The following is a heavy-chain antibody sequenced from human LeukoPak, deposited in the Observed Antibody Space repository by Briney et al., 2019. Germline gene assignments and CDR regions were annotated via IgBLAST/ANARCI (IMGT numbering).Heavy chain of an antibody. V-gene: IGHV4-34*01. J-gene: IGHJ3*02. CDR1: GGSFSGYS. CDR2: INHSGST. D-gene: IGHD2-2*01. Sequence: SETLSLTCAVHGGSFSGYSWSWIRQPPGKGLEWIGEINHSGSTKYNPSLKSRVTISVDTSKKQLSLELSSMTAADTAVYYCARGYCSSTSCYGAAFDIWGQGTMVTVSS. CDR3: ARGYCSSTSCYGAAFDI.